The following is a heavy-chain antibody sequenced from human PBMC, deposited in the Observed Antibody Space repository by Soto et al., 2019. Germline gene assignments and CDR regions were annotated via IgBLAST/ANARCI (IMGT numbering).Heavy chain of an antibody. CDR3: AKIIASKTRPLGKYFDR. CDR2: ISGSGGST. J-gene: IGHJ2*01. CDR1: GFTFSSYA. D-gene: IGHD6-13*01. Sequence: GGSLRLSCSASGFTFSSYAMSWVRQAPGKGLEWVSAISGSGGSTYYADSVKGRFTISRDNSKNTLYLQMNSLRAEDTAVYYCAKIIASKTRPLGKYFDRWGRGTLVTVSS. V-gene: IGHV3-23*01.